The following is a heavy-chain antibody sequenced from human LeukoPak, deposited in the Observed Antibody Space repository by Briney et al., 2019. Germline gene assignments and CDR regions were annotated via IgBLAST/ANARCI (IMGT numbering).Heavy chain of an antibody. CDR3: ARDRIGSLVRGVIIAGNWFDP. D-gene: IGHD3-10*01. CDR2: IIPTFGTA. Sequence: SVKVSCKASGGTFSSYAISWVRQAPGQGLEWMGGIIPTFGTANYAQKFQGRVTITADKSTSTAYMELSSLRSEDTAVYYCARDRIGSLVRGVIIAGNWFDPWGQGTLVTVSS. CDR1: GGTFSSYA. V-gene: IGHV1-69*06. J-gene: IGHJ5*02.